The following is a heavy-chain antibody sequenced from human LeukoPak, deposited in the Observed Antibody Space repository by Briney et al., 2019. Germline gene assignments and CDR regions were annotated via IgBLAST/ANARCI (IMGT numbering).Heavy chain of an antibody. D-gene: IGHD5-18*01. V-gene: IGHV1-2*02. CDR1: GYTFTGYY. J-gene: IGHJ4*02. CDR2: INPNSGGT. Sequence: GASVKVSCKASGYTFTGYYMHWVRQAPGQGLEWMGWINPNSGGTNYAQKFQGRVTMTRDTSISTAYMELSRLRSDDTAVYYCARDFLRGGYGYGYYFDYWGQGTLVTVSS. CDR3: ARDFLRGGYGYGYYFDY.